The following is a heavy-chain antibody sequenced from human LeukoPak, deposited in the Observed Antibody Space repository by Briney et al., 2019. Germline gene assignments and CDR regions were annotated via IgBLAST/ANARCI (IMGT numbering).Heavy chain of an antibody. V-gene: IGHV3-48*03. D-gene: IGHD3-10*01. CDR3: AREPGRQSNSSGYFDI. Sequence: PGGSLRLSCAASGFTFSSYEMNWVRQAPGKGLEWVSYISSSGSTIYYADSVKGRFTVSRDNAKLQMNSLRVDDTAVYYCAREPGRQSNSSGYFDIWGRGTLVSVSS. CDR2: ISSSGSTI. J-gene: IGHJ2*01. CDR1: GFTFSSYE.